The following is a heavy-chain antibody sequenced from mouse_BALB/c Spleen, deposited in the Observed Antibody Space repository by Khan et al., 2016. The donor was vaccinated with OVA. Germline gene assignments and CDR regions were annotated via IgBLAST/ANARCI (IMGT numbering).Heavy chain of an antibody. CDR1: GYSITSGYG. J-gene: IGHJ2*01. V-gene: IGHV3-2*02. CDR2: ISYSGST. D-gene: IGHD1-2*01. CDR3: ARTARIKY. Sequence: EVQLQESGPGLVKPSQSLSLTCTVTGYSITSGYGWNWIRQFPGNKLEWMGYISYSGSTNYNPSPKSRISITRDTSKNQFFLQLNSVTTEETAKYYCARTARIKYWGQGTTLTVSS.